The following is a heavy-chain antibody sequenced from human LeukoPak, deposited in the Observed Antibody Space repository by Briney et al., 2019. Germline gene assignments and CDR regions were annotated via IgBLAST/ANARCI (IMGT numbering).Heavy chain of an antibody. CDR3: ARGWYHDYGENFDY. V-gene: IGHV4-61*02. Sequence: SETLSLTCTVSGGSISSGSYYWSCIRQPAGKGLEWIGRIYTSGSTNYNPSLKSRVNISVDPSKNQFSLRLSSVAAADTAVYYCARGWYHDYGENFDYWGQGTLVTVSS. CDR1: GGSISSGSYY. J-gene: IGHJ4*02. D-gene: IGHD4-17*01. CDR2: IYTSGST.